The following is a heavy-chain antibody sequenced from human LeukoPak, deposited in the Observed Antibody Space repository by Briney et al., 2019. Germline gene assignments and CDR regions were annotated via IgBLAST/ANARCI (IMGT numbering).Heavy chain of an antibody. CDR2: INAGNGNT. J-gene: IGHJ4*02. D-gene: IGHD2-2*01. CDR3: ARGKYQLLSY. V-gene: IGHV1-3*01. Sequence: ASVKVSCKASGYTFTTYAMHWVRQAPGQRLEWMGWINAGNGNTEYSQKFQGRVTITRDTSATTAYMEVSSLRSEDTAVYYCARGKYQLLSYWGQGTLVTVSS. CDR1: GYTFTTYA.